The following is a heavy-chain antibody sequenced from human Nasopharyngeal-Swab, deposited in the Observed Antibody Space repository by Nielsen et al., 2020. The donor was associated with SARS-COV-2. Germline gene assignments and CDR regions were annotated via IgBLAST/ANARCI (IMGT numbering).Heavy chain of an antibody. CDR2: ISSSSSYI. Sequence: GESLKISCAASGFTFSTYRMNWVRQAPGKGLEWVSSISSSSSYIYYADSLKGRFTISRDNAKNSLYLQMNSLRAEDTAVYYCARGCVLTGPSCYYYGMDVWGQGTTVTVSS. J-gene: IGHJ6*02. V-gene: IGHV3-21*01. CDR1: GFTFSTYR. CDR3: ARGCVLTGPSCYYYGMDV. D-gene: IGHD3-9*01.